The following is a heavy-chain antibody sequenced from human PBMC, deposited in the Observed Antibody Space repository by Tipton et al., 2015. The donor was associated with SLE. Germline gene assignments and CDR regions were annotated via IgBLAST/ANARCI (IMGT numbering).Heavy chain of an antibody. V-gene: IGHV3-7*03. CDR1: RFTFSTYW. CDR3: AKDRGRGPAGGYFDN. Sequence: SLRLSCEDSRFTFSTYWMSWVRQAPGKGLECVANIKQDESEKYYVDSVKGRFTISRDNAKNSLFLQMDNLRAEDTAVYYCAKDRGRGPAGGYFDNWGQGTLVTVSS. CDR2: IKQDESEK. D-gene: IGHD3-10*01. J-gene: IGHJ4*02.